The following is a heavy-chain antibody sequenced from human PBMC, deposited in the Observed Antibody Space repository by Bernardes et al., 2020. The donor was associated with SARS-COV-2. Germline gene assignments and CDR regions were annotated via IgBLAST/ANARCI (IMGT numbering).Heavy chain of an antibody. J-gene: IGHJ6*02. V-gene: IGHV3-33*01. D-gene: IGHD6-13*01. Sequence: GGSLRLSCAASGFTFSYYAMYWVRQAPGKGLEWVAVIWYDGSNKYYADSVKGRFTISRDNSKNTLYLQMNSLRAEDTAVYYCARDREQQLPYYYYYYGMDVWGQGTTVTVSS. CDR3: ARDREQQLPYYYYYYGMDV. CDR2: IWYDGSNK. CDR1: GFTFSYYA.